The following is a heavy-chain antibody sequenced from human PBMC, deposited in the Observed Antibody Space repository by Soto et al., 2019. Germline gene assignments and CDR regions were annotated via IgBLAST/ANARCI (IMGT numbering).Heavy chain of an antibody. CDR2: LYSSGST. CDR3: ARRVSAYYDF. V-gene: IGHV4-59*02. Sequence: QVQLQESGPGLVKPSETLSLTCTVSGASVSRYYVAWIRQSPGKGLEWIGFLYSSGSTNYNSSLKSRVTISVDTSKTQFSLRLSSVTAADTAVYSCARRVSAYYDFWGQGTRVTVSS. CDR1: GASVSRYY. J-gene: IGHJ4*02. D-gene: IGHD2-8*01.